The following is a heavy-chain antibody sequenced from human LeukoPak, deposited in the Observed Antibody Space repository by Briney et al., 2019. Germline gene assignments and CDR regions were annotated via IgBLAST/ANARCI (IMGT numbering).Heavy chain of an antibody. V-gene: IGHV3-7*01. D-gene: IGHD2-8*01. CDR3: AREGQYCTNGVCYTAFDY. Sequence: GGSLRPSCVASGFTFSTYWMSWVRQAPGKGLEGVANIKQDGSEKYYVDSVKGRFTISRDNAKNSLYLQMNSLRAEDTAVYYCAREGQYCTNGVCYTAFDYWGQGTLVTVSS. CDR1: GFTFSTYW. CDR2: IKQDGSEK. J-gene: IGHJ4*02.